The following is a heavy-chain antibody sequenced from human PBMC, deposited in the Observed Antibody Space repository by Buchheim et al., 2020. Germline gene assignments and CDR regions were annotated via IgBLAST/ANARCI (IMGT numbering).Heavy chain of an antibody. CDR1: GFTFSSYA. V-gene: IGHV3-30*18. CDR2: ISYDENKK. CDR3: AKDNGRGTMIVVVLSI. D-gene: IGHD3-22*01. J-gene: IGHJ4*02. Sequence: QVQLVESGGGVVQPGRSLRLSCAASGFTFSSYAMHWVRQAPGKGLEWVSLISYDENKKYYADSVKGRFTISRDNYKNTLYPQMNSLRPENTAVYYCAKDNGRGTMIVVVLSIWGQGTL.